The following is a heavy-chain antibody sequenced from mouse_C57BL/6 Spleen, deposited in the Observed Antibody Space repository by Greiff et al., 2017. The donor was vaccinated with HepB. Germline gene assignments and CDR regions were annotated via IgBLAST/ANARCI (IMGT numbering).Heavy chain of an antibody. J-gene: IGHJ4*01. CDR1: GFTFSSYA. D-gene: IGHD2-3*01. CDR2: ISSGGDYI. CDR3: TRDGDGYDAMDY. Sequence: EVQLVESGEGLVKPGGSLKLSCAASGFTFSSYAMSWVRQTPEKRLEWVAYISSGGDYIYYADTVKGRFTIPRDNARNTLYLQMSSLKSEDTAMYYCTRDGDGYDAMDYWGQGTSVTVSS. V-gene: IGHV5-9-1*02.